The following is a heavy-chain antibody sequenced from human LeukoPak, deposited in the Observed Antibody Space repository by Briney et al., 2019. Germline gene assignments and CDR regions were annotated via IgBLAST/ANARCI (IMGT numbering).Heavy chain of an antibody. D-gene: IGHD3-22*01. CDR1: GYTFTSYY. J-gene: IGHJ4*02. Sequence: ASVKVSCKASGYTFTSYYMHWVRQAPGQGLEWMGIINPSGGSTSYTQKFQGRVTMTRDTSTSTAYMELSSLRSEDTAVYYCARAGYYYDSSGYPYDYWGQGTLVTVSS. V-gene: IGHV1-46*01. CDR3: ARAGYYYDSSGYPYDY. CDR2: INPSGGST.